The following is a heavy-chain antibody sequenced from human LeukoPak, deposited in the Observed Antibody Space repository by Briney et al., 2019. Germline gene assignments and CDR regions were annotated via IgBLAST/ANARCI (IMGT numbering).Heavy chain of an antibody. J-gene: IGHJ6*03. CDR3: ARGARDYYGSGSYPSMPVYYYYYYMDV. D-gene: IGHD3-10*01. V-gene: IGHV1-69*13. Sequence: AASVKVSCKASGGTFSSYAISWVRQAPGQGLEWMGGIIPIFGTANYVQKFQGRVTITADESTSTAYMELSSLRSEDTAVYYCARGARDYYGSGSYPSMPVYYYYYYMDVWGKGTTVTISS. CDR1: GGTFSSYA. CDR2: IIPIFGTA.